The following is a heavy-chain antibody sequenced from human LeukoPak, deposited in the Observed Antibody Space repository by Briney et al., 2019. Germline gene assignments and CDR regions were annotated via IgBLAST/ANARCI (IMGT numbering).Heavy chain of an antibody. J-gene: IGHJ4*02. Sequence: GASVKVSCKASGYTFTSYYMHWVRQAPGQGLEWMGIINPSGGSTSYAQKFQGRVTMTRDTSISTAYMELSRLRSDDTAVYYCARDWASGSGWSLWGQGTLVTVSS. V-gene: IGHV1-46*01. CDR3: ARDWASGSGWSL. D-gene: IGHD6-19*01. CDR2: INPSGGST. CDR1: GYTFTSYY.